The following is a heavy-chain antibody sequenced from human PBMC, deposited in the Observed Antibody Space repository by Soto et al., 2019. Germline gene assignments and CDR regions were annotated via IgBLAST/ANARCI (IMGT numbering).Heavy chain of an antibody. J-gene: IGHJ4*02. CDR3: AKDRARYCGGGSCYSIFDY. D-gene: IGHD2-15*01. V-gene: IGHV3-30*18. CDR2: ISYDGSNK. Sequence: QVQLVESGGGVVQPGRSLRLSCAPSGFTFSSYGMHWVRQAPGKGLEWVAVISYDGSNKYYADSVKGRFTISRDNSKNTLYLQMNSLRAEDTAVYYCAKDRARYCGGGSCYSIFDYWGQGTLVTVSS. CDR1: GFTFSSYG.